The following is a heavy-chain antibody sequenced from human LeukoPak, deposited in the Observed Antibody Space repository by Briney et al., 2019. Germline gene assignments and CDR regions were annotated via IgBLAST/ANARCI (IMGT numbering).Heavy chain of an antibody. CDR1: GGSFSGYY. V-gene: IGHV4-34*01. CDR2: INHSGST. D-gene: IGHD3-3*01. Sequence: SETLSLTCAVYGGSFSGYYWSWIRQPPGKGLEWIGEINHSGSTNYNPSLKSRVTISVDTSKNQFSLKLSSVTAADTAVYYCARGRLLRRITIFGVVQYCFDYWGQGTLVTVSS. J-gene: IGHJ4*02. CDR3: ARGRLLRRITIFGVVQYCFDY.